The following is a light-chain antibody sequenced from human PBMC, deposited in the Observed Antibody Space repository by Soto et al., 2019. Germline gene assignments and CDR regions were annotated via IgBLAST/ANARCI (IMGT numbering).Light chain of an antibody. CDR3: QQYGSSPLT. CDR1: QSVSSSY. V-gene: IGKV3-20*01. CDR2: GAS. Sequence: EGVWMESRGTLSLSKGERATLSCRASQSVSSSYLAWYQQKPGQAPRLLIYGASSRATGIPDRFSGSGSGTDFTLTISRLEPEDFAVYYCQQYGSSPLTFGGGTKV. J-gene: IGKJ4*01.